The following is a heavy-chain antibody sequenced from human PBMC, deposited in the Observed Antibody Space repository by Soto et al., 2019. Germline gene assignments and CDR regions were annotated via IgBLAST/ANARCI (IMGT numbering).Heavy chain of an antibody. J-gene: IGHJ3*02. CDR2: ISWNSGSI. CDR3: AKDKGCGGIVGATGAFDI. CDR1: GFTFDDYA. Sequence: PGGSLRLSCAASGFTFDDYAMHWVRQAPGKGLEWVSGISWNSGSIGYADSVKGRFTISRDNAKNSLYLQMNSLRAEDTALYYCAKDKGCGGIVGATGAFDIWGQGTMVTVSS. D-gene: IGHD1-26*01. V-gene: IGHV3-9*01.